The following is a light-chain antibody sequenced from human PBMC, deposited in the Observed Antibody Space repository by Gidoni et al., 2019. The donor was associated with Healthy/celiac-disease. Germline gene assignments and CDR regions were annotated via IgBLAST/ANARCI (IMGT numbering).Light chain of an antibody. CDR2: DAS. CDR3: QQRSNWPPA. Sequence: PPTLSVSPGERATLSCRASQSVSSYLAWYQQKPGQAPRLLIYDASNRATGIPARFSGSGSGTDFTLTISSLEPEDFAVYYCQQRSNWPPAFGQGTKVEIK. CDR1: QSVSSY. V-gene: IGKV3-11*01. J-gene: IGKJ1*01.